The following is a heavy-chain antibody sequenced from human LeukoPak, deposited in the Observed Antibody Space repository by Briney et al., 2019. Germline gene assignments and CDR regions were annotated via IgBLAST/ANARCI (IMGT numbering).Heavy chain of an antibody. CDR2: ISYDGSNK. Sequence: QPGGSLRLSCAASGFTFSSYGMHWVRQAPGKGLEWVAVISYDGSNKYYADSVKGRFTISRDNSKNTLYLQMNSLRAEDTAVYYCARGRYFDWLLAPVDYWGQGTLVTVSS. J-gene: IGHJ4*02. V-gene: IGHV3-30*19. CDR3: ARGRYFDWLLAPVDY. D-gene: IGHD3-9*01. CDR1: GFTFSSYG.